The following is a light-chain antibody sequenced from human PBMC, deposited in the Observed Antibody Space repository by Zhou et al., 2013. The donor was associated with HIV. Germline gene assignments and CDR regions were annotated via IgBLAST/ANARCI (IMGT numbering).Light chain of an antibody. CDR1: QDITSW. CDR3: QQSYSSSPFT. CDR2: GAS. J-gene: IGKJ3*01. Sequence: DIQMTQSPSSVSASVGDRVTITCRASQDITSWLAWYQQKPGQAPKLLIYGASSLQSGVPSRFSGSGSGTDFTLTISSLQPEDFGTYYCQQSYSSSPFTFGPGTKVYIK. V-gene: IGKV1-12*01.